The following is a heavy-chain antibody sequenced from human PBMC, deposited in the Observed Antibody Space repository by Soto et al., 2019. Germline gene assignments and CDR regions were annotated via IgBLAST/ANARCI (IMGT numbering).Heavy chain of an antibody. J-gene: IGHJ4*02. CDR1: GFTFSNAW. CDR2: IKSKTDGGNT. D-gene: IGHD4-17*01. Sequence: GGSLRLSCAASGFTFSNAWMSWVRQAPGKGLEWVGRIKSKTDGGNTDYAAPVKGRFTISRDDSKNTLYLQMNSLKTEDTAVYYCTTDTVTTWDYWGQGTLVTVSS. CDR3: TTDTVTTWDY. V-gene: IGHV3-15*01.